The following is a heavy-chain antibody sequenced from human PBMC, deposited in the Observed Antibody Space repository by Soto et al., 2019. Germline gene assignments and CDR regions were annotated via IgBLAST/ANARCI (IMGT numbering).Heavy chain of an antibody. D-gene: IGHD2-2*02. V-gene: IGHV3-21*01. CDR2: ISSRSDI. CDR1: GFTFSTYS. J-gene: IGHJ6*02. Sequence: GGSLRLSCVGSGFTFSTYSINWVRQAPGKGLEWVSSISSRSDIYYADSVKGRFTISRDNAKNSVSLQMNSLGAEDTAVYYCAREYTAWPLAYGLDVWGQGTTVTVSS. CDR3: AREYTAWPLAYGLDV.